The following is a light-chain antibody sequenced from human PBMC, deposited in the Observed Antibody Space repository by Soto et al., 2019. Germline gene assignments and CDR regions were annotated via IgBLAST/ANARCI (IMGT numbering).Light chain of an antibody. Sequence: QSVLTQPPSASGTPGQRVTISCSGSSSNIGSNYVYWYQQLPGTAPKLLIYSYNERPSGVPDRFSVPKSGTSASLAISGLRSEDEADYYCAAWDDSLSGRVFGGGTKVTVL. V-gene: IGLV1-47*02. CDR3: AAWDDSLSGRV. J-gene: IGLJ3*02. CDR1: SSNIGSNY. CDR2: SYN.